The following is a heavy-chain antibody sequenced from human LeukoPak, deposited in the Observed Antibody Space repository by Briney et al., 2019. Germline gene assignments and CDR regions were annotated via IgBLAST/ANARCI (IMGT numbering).Heavy chain of an antibody. CDR3: ARDVRNNWNQVFDY. J-gene: IGHJ4*02. V-gene: IGHV3-30*01. CDR1: GFTFSSYA. CDR2: ISYDGGNK. Sequence: GGSLRLSCAASGFTFSSYAMHWVRQAPGKGLEWVAVISYDGGNKYYADSVKGRFTISRDNSKNTLYLQMNSLRAEDTAVYYCARDVRNNWNQVFDYWGQGTPVTVSS. D-gene: IGHD1-1*01.